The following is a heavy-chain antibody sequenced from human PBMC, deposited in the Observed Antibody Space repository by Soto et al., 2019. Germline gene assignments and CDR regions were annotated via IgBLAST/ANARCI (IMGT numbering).Heavy chain of an antibody. D-gene: IGHD2-15*01. CDR2: INPNSGGT. Sequence: SCKASGYTFTDYYIHWVRQAPGQGLEWMGWINPNSGGTNYAQKFQGRVTMTRDTSISTAYMELSRLISDDTAVYYCARGDVRVVASFDPWGQGALVTVSS. CDR1: GYTFTDYY. J-gene: IGHJ5*02. CDR3: ARGDVRVVASFDP. V-gene: IGHV1-2*02.